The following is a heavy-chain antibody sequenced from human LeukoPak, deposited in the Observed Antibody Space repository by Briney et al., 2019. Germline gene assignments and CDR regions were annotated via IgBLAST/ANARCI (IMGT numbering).Heavy chain of an antibody. CDR2: ISSSSSYI. D-gene: IGHD6-13*01. Sequence: MSGGSLRLSCAASGFTFSSYSMNWVRQAPGKGLEWVSSISSSSSYIYYADSVKGRFTISRDNAKNTLYLQMNSLRAEDTAVYYCLHSSWYENWFDPWGQGTLVTVSS. CDR3: LHSSWYENWFDP. CDR1: GFTFSSYS. V-gene: IGHV3-21*01. J-gene: IGHJ5*02.